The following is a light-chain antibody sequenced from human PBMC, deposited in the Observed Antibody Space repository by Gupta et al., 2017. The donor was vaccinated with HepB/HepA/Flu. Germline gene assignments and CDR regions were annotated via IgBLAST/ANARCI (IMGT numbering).Light chain of an antibody. J-gene: IGKJ1*01. CDR3: QQDGSSPRT. V-gene: IGKV3-20*01. Sequence: EIVLTQSPGTLSLSPGERATLSCRASQSVSSSYLAWYQQKPGQAPRLLIYGASSRATGIPDRFSGSGSGTDFTHTISRLEPEDFAVYYCQQDGSSPRTFGQGTKVEIK. CDR2: GAS. CDR1: QSVSSSY.